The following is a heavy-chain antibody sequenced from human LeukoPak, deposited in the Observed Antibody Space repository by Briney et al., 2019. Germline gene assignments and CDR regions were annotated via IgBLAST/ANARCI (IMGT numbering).Heavy chain of an antibody. Sequence: GGSLRLSCAASGFTFSSYAMHWVRQAPGKGLEWVAVISYDGSNKYYADSVKGRFTISRDNSKNTLYLQMNSLRAEDTAVYYCAREMSSWTGYFDYWGQGTLVTVSS. CDR2: ISYDGSNK. V-gene: IGHV3-30*04. J-gene: IGHJ4*02. CDR3: AREMSSWTGYFDY. CDR1: GFTFSSYA. D-gene: IGHD6-13*01.